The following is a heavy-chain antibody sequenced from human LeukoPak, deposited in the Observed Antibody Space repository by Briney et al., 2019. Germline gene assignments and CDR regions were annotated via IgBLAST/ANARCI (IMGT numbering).Heavy chain of an antibody. Sequence: GGSLRLSCAASGFTFSTYEMNWVRQAPGKGLEWVSYISGSGSTIYYADSVTGRFTISRDNAKNSLYLQMNSLRAEDTAVYYCARVREGRLSRAEIDYWGQGTLVTVSS. CDR3: ARVREGRLSRAEIDY. CDR1: GFTFSTYE. V-gene: IGHV3-48*03. J-gene: IGHJ4*02. CDR2: ISGSGSTI. D-gene: IGHD3-10*01.